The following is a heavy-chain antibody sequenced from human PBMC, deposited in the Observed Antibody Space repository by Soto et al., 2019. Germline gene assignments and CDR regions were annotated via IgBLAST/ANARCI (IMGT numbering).Heavy chain of an antibody. D-gene: IGHD1-26*01. J-gene: IGHJ4*02. CDR3: ARDRYSGKYYDF. Sequence: QVQLVESGGGVVQPGRSLRLSCAASGFTFSSYAMHWVRQVPGKGLAWVAIIWYDGSNKYYADSVKGRFIISRDNSKNTLFLQMSSLGAEDTAVYYCARDRYSGKYYDFWGQGTLVTVSS. V-gene: IGHV3-33*01. CDR1: GFTFSSYA. CDR2: IWYDGSNK.